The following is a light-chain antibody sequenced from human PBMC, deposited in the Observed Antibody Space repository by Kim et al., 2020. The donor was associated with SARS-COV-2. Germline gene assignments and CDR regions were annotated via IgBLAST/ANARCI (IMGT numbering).Light chain of an antibody. J-gene: IGLJ2*01. V-gene: IGLV3-19*01. CDR2: GKD. Sequence: VALGQTVRITCQGDSLRSYYATWYQQKSGQAPVLVFYGKDKRPSGIPDRFSGSSSGSTASLTITGAQAADEADYYCKSRDSRGNVVFVGGTKVTVL. CDR3: KSRDSRGNVV. CDR1: SLRSYY.